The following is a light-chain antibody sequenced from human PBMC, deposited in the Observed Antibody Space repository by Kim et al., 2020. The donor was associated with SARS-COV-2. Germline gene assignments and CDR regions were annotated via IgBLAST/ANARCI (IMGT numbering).Light chain of an antibody. Sequence: LSPGERDTLSCRASKSVSSNYLAWYQGKPGQAPRLLIFEASSRATGIPDRFSGSGSGTDFTLTISRLEPEDFAVYYCQQYGSSPYTFGQGTKLEI. CDR3: QQYGSSPYT. CDR2: EAS. J-gene: IGKJ2*01. V-gene: IGKV3-20*01. CDR1: KSVSSNY.